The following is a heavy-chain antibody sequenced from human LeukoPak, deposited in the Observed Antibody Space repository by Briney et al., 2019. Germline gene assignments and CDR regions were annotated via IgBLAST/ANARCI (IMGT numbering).Heavy chain of an antibody. CDR1: GGSISSSSYY. V-gene: IGHV4-39*07. J-gene: IGHJ6*03. D-gene: IGHD5-12*01. CDR3: ARERGYSGYEPYYYMDV. CDR2: IYYSGST. Sequence: SETLSLTCTVSGGSISSSSYYWGWIRQPPGKGLEWIGSIYYSGSTYYNPSLKSRVTISVDTSKNQFSLKLSSVTAADTAVYYCARERGYSGYEPYYYMDVWGKGTTVTVSS.